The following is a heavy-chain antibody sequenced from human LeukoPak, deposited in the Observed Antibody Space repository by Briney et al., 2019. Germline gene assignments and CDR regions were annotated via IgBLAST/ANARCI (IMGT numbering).Heavy chain of an antibody. V-gene: IGHV3-20*01. D-gene: IGHD3-10*01. CDR3: ARARMRSGSYHRLDYYYGMDV. CDR1: GFTFDDYG. Sequence: GGSLRLSCAASGFTFDDYGMSWVRQAPGKGLEWVSGINWNGGSTGYADSVKGRFTISRDNAKNSLYLQMNSLRAEDTALYHCARARMRSGSYHRLDYYYGMDVWGQGTTVTVSS. J-gene: IGHJ6*02. CDR2: INWNGGST.